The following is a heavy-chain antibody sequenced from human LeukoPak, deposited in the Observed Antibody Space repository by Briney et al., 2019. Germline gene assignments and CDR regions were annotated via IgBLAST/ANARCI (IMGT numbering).Heavy chain of an antibody. CDR3: ARDRRYYYGSKSPDAFDI. Sequence: PSETLSLTCTVSGGSITSTSYYWAWIRQPPGKGLGWIGTISYIGSPYYNPSLKSRVTISLDASKNQFSLKLSSVTAADTAVYYCARDRRYYYGSKSPDAFDIWGQGTMVTVSS. CDR2: ISYIGSP. V-gene: IGHV4-39*07. J-gene: IGHJ3*02. D-gene: IGHD3-10*01. CDR1: GGSITSTSYY.